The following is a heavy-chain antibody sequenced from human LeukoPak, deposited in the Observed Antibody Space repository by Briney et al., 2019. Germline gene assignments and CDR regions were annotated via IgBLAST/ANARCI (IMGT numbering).Heavy chain of an antibody. J-gene: IGHJ3*02. CDR3: ATRSGYAENDAFDI. Sequence: GGSLRLSCAASGFTFSSYNMNWVRQAPGKGLEWISYISTSSGTIYYADSVKGRFTISRDNAKNSLYLQMNSLRAEDTAVYYCATRSGYAENDAFDIWGQGTMVTVSS. V-gene: IGHV3-48*01. CDR1: GFTFSSYN. D-gene: IGHD3-22*01. CDR2: ISTSSGTI.